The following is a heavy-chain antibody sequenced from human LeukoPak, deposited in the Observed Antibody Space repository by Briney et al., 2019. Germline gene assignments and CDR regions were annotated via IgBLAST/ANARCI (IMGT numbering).Heavy chain of an antibody. V-gene: IGHV3-30*18. CDR2: ISYDGSNK. Sequence: GGSLRLSCAASGFTFSSYGMHWVRQAPGKGLEWVAVISYDGSNKYYADSVKGRFTISRDNSKNTLYLQMNSLRAEDTAVYYCAKSILAAAVTYYFDYWGQGTLVTISS. CDR1: GFTFSSYG. J-gene: IGHJ4*02. CDR3: AKSILAAAVTYYFDY. D-gene: IGHD6-13*01.